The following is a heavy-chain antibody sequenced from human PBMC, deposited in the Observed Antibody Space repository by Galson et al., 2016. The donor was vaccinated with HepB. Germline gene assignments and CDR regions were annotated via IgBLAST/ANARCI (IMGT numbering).Heavy chain of an antibody. V-gene: IGHV1-8*01. Sequence: SVKVSCKAYGYTFTSYDINWVRQASGQGLECMGWMNPSSGNTGYAQNFQGRVSMTSDASISTAYMELSGLRSEDTAVYYCARTMVRGVPGFDIWGQGTMVAVSS. J-gene: IGHJ3*02. CDR3: ARTMVRGVPGFDI. CDR1: GYTFTSYD. CDR2: MNPSSGNT. D-gene: IGHD3-10*01.